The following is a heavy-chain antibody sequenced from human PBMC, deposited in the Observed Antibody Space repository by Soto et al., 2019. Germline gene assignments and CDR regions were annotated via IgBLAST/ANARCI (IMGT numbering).Heavy chain of an antibody. CDR2: IYYSGST. CDR3: ARVLIAVAGTGHLYYFDY. D-gene: IGHD6-19*01. CDR1: GGSISSYY. J-gene: IGHJ4*02. Sequence: QVQLQESGPGLVKPSETLSLTCTVSGGSISSYYWSWIRQPPGKGLEWIGYIYYSGSTNYNPSLKSRVTISVDTSKNQFSLKLSSVTAADTAVYYCARVLIAVAGTGHLYYFDYWGQGTLVTVSS. V-gene: IGHV4-59*01.